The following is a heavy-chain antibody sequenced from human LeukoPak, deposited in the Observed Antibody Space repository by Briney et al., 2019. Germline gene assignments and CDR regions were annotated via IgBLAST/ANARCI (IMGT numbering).Heavy chain of an antibody. CDR2: INPRISGT. CDR1: GYSFSGYY. CDR3: ARDYGGERGGYYFDS. V-gene: IGHV1-2*02. D-gene: IGHD3-10*01. Sequence: ASVKVSCKASGYSFSGYYIHWVRQAPGQGLEWMGWINPRISGTNYAQIFQGRVTMTSDTSISTAYMELSRLGSEDTAVYYCARDYGGERGGYYFDSWGQGTLVSVSS. J-gene: IGHJ4*02.